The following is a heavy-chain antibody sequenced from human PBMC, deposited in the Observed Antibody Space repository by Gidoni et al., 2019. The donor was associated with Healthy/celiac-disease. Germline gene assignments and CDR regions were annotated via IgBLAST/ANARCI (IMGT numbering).Heavy chain of an antibody. D-gene: IGHD3-10*01. CDR2: MSSSSSYI. V-gene: IGHV3-21*01. CDR1: GFTFSSDS. J-gene: IGHJ4*02. Sequence: EVQLVESGGGLVKPGGSLSLSCAASGFTFSSDSMNWCRQAPGKGLEWVSAMSSSSSYIYYADSGKGRFTISRDNAKNSLYLQMNSLRAEDTAVYYCARDMGPTVRGVIMIYWGQGTLVTVSS. CDR3: ARDMGPTVRGVIMIY.